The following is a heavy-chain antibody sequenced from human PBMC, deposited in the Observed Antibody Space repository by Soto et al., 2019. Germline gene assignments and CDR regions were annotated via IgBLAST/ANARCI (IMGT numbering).Heavy chain of an antibody. CDR1: GGSISSGGYY. V-gene: IGHV4-31*03. J-gene: IGHJ4*02. Sequence: KPSETLSLTCTVSGGSISSGGYYWSWIRQHPGKGLEWIGYIYYSGSTYYNPSLKSRVTISVDTSKNQFSLKLSSVTAADTAVYYCARVDYSAIYYFDYWGQGTLVTVSS. D-gene: IGHD2-21*02. CDR2: IYYSGST. CDR3: ARVDYSAIYYFDY.